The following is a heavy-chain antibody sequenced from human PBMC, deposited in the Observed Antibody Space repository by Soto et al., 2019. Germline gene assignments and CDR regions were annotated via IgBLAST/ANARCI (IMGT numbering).Heavy chain of an antibody. J-gene: IGHJ4*02. V-gene: IGHV3-23*01. D-gene: IGHD6-6*01. CDR2: ISTSGGNT. CDR3: AKERAARGIDY. CDR1: GFTFSNYA. Sequence: EVQLLESGGGLVQPGGSLRLSRAASGFTFSNYALTWVRQAPGKGLEWVSNISTSGGNTDYADSVRGRFTISRDNSKNTVYLQMNSLRGEDTAIYYCAKERAARGIDYWGQGTLVTVSS.